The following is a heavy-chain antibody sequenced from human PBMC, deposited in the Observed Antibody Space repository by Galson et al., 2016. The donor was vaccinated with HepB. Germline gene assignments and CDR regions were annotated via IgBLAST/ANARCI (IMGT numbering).Heavy chain of an antibody. CDR2: IYHTGST. J-gene: IGHJ1*01. CDR1: GGSINSNKW. V-gene: IGHV4-4*02. D-gene: IGHD3-10*01. CDR3: ARGVAYFQH. Sequence: SETLSLTCAVSGGSINSNKWWSWVRQPPGKGLEWIGEIYHTGSTNYNLPLKSRVTISVDKSKTQCSLKLTSVTAADTAVYYCARGVAYFQHWGQGTLATVSS.